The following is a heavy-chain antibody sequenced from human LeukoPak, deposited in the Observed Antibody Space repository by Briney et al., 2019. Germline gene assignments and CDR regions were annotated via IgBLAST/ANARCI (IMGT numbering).Heavy chain of an antibody. CDR1: GGSFSGYY. V-gene: IGHV4-34*01. J-gene: IGHJ5*02. Sequence: PSETLSLTCAVYGGSFSGYYWSWIRQPPGKGLEWIGEINHSGSTNYNPSLKSRVTISVDTSKNQFSLKLSSVTAADTAVYYCARPYGDYISWGQGTLVTVSS. D-gene: IGHD4-17*01. CDR2: INHSGST. CDR3: ARPYGDYIS.